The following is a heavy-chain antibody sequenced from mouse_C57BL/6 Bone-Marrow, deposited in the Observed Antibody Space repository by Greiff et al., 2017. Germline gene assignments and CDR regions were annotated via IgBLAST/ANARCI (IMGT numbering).Heavy chain of an antibody. Sequence: EVMLVESGGGLVKPGGSLKLSCAASGFTFSDYGMHWVRQAPEKGLEWVAYISSGSSTIYYADTVKGRFTISRDNAKNTLFLQMTSLRSEDTAMYYYARDYGSSYDAMDYWGQGTSVTVSS. D-gene: IGHD1-1*01. CDR2: ISSGSSTI. CDR1: GFTFSDYG. J-gene: IGHJ4*01. CDR3: ARDYGSSYDAMDY. V-gene: IGHV5-17*01.